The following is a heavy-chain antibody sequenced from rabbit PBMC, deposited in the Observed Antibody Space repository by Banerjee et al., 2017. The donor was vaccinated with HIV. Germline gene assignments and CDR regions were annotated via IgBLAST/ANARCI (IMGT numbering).Heavy chain of an antibody. V-gene: IGHV1S45*01. Sequence: QEQLEESGGDLVKPEGSLTLTCTASGFSFSSNYWLCWVRQAPGKGLEWIACIGAGSTYYATWAKGRFTISKTSSTTVTLQMTSLTAADTATYFCARAYAGYGIYWGLWGPGTLVTVS. CDR3: ARAYAGYGIYWGL. D-gene: IGHD7-1*01. J-gene: IGHJ4*01. CDR2: IGAGST. CDR1: GFSFSSNYW.